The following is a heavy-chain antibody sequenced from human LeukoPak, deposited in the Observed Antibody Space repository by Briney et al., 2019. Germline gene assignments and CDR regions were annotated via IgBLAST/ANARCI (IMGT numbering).Heavy chain of an antibody. V-gene: IGHV1-24*01. J-gene: IGHJ4*02. Sequence: ASVKVSCKVSGNSLIYLSMHWVRQAPGKGLEWLGGLDPEGGGLIYAQNFQGRVIMTEDTSTDTAYMELSSLRSDDTAVYYCARGQIAYHYFDYWGQGTLVTVSS. D-gene: IGHD3-16*01. CDR2: LDPEGGGL. CDR1: GNSLIYLS. CDR3: ARGQIAYHYFDY.